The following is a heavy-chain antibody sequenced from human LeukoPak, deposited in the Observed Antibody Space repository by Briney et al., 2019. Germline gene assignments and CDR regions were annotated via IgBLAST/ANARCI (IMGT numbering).Heavy chain of an antibody. J-gene: IGHJ3*02. Sequence: PGGSLRLSCAASGFTFSSYGMSWVRQAPGKGLEWVSAISSSGGSTYYADSVKGRFTISRDNSKNTLYLQMNSLRAEDTAVYYCAKDRIRDYYDSSGYKFPDAFDIWGQGTMVTVSS. CDR2: ISSSGGST. V-gene: IGHV3-23*01. D-gene: IGHD3-22*01. CDR1: GFTFSSYG. CDR3: AKDRIRDYYDSSGYKFPDAFDI.